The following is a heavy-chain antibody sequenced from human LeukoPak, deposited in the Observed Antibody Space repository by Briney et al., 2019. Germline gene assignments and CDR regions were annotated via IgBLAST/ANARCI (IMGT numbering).Heavy chain of an antibody. Sequence: GGSLRLSCAASGFTFSSYGMHWVRQAPGKGLEWVSFIRYDGSDKYYADSVKGRFTISRANAKNSLYLQMDSLRVEDTAVYYCANRVGFRYWGQGTLVTVSS. CDR1: GFTFSSYG. V-gene: IGHV3-30*02. D-gene: IGHD1-26*01. CDR3: ANRVGFRY. J-gene: IGHJ4*02. CDR2: IRYDGSDK.